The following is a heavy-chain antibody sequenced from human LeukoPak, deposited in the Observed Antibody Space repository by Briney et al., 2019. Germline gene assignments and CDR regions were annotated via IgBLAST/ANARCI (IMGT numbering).Heavy chain of an antibody. V-gene: IGHV3-21*01. CDR2: ISSSSSHI. Sequence: GGSLRLSCAASGFTFSSYSMNWVRQAPGKGLEWVSSISSSSSHIYYADSVKGRFTISRDNAKNSLYLQMNSLRAEDTAVYYCARVGTSYYGMDVWGQGTTVAVSS. J-gene: IGHJ6*02. D-gene: IGHD2-2*01. CDR1: GFTFSSYS. CDR3: ARVGTSYYGMDV.